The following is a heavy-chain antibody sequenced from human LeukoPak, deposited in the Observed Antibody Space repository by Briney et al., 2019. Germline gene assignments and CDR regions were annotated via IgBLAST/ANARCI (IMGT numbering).Heavy chain of an antibody. CDR3: AKERYYYDSSGIYDY. CDR1: GFTFSSYG. Sequence: PGGSLRLSCAASGFTFSSYGMSWVRQAPGKGLEWVSAISGSGGSTYYADSVKGRFTISRDNSKNTLYLQMNSLRAEDTAVYYCAKERYYYDSSGIYDYWGQGTLVTVSS. V-gene: IGHV3-23*01. CDR2: ISGSGGST. D-gene: IGHD3-22*01. J-gene: IGHJ4*02.